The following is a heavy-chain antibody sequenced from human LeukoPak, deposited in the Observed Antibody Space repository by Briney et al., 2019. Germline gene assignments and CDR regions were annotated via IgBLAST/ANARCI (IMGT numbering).Heavy chain of an antibody. CDR1: GFTFSSYE. CDR3: ARVVEYYYGSVDY. CDR2: ISSSSSYI. Sequence: PGGSLRLSCAASGFTFSSYEMNWVRQAPGKGLEWVSSISSSSSYIYYADSVKGRFTISRDNAKNSLYLQMNSLRAEDTAVYYCARVVEYYYGSVDYWGQGTLVTVSS. V-gene: IGHV3-21*01. J-gene: IGHJ4*02. D-gene: IGHD3-10*01.